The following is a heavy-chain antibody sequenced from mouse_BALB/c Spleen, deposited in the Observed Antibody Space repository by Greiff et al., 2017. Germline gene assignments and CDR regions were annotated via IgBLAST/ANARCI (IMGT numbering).Heavy chain of an antibody. CDR2: INPNNGGT. J-gene: IGHJ2*01. CDR3: ARRARATYYFDY. CDR1: GYTFTDYN. V-gene: IGHV1-18*01. Sequence: LVKPGASVKIPCKASGYTFTDYNMDWVKQSHGKSLEWIGDINPNNGGTIYNQKFKGKATLTVDKSSSTAYMELRSLTSEDTAVYYCARRARATYYFDYWGQGTTLTVSS. D-gene: IGHD3-1*01.